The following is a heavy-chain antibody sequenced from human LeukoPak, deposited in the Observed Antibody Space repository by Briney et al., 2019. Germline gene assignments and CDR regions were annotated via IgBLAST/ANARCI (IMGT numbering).Heavy chain of an antibody. CDR3: ARDYIAVARKELDY. V-gene: IGHV3-30*04. Sequence: GRSLRLSCAASGFTFSSYAMHGVRQAPGKGLEWVAVISYDGSNKYYADSVKGRFTISRDNSKNTLYLQMNSLRAEDTAVYYCARDYIAVARKELDYWGQGTLVTVSS. CDR1: GFTFSSYA. D-gene: IGHD6-19*01. CDR2: ISYDGSNK. J-gene: IGHJ4*02.